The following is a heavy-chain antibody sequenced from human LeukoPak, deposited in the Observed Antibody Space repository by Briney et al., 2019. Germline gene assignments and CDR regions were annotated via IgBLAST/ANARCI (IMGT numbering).Heavy chain of an antibody. D-gene: IGHD3-22*01. CDR3: ARVGDYYDSSGYHDAFDI. J-gene: IGHJ3*02. CDR2: IYHSGST. CDR1: GYSISSGYY. V-gene: IGHV4-38-2*02. Sequence: SETLSLTCTVSGYSISSGYYWGWIRQPPGKGLEWFGSIYHSGSTYYNPSLKSRVTISVDTSKNQFSLKLSSVTAADTAVYYCARVGDYYDSSGYHDAFDIWGQGTMVTVSS.